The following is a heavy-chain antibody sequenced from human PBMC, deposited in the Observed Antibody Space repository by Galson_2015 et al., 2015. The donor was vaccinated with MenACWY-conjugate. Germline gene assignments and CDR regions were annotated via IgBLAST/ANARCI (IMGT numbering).Heavy chain of an antibody. CDR3: ARAHGSGSETYFDY. J-gene: IGHJ4*02. CDR1: GYTFTSYA. Sequence: QSGAEVKKPGESLKTSCKASGYTFTSYAMHWVRQAPGQRLEWMGWINAGNGNTKYSQKFQGRVSITRDTSASTAYMELSSLRSEDTAVYYCARAHGSGSETYFDYWGQGTLVTVSS. CDR2: INAGNGNT. V-gene: IGHV1-3*01. D-gene: IGHD3-10*01.